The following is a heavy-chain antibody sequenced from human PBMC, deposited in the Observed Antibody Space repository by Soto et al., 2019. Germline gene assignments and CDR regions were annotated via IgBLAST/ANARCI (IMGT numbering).Heavy chain of an antibody. D-gene: IGHD3-22*01. CDR1: GGTFSSYA. V-gene: IGHV1-69*05. CDR3: ARAPRYYYDSSGYYRYYFDY. CDR2: INPIFGTA. J-gene: IGHJ4*02. Sequence: SVKVSCKASGGTFSSYAISWVRQAPGQGLEWMGGINPIFGTANYAQKFQGRVTMTRDESTSTAYMELSRLRSDDTAVYYCARAPRYYYDSSGYYRYYFDYWGQGTLVTVSS.